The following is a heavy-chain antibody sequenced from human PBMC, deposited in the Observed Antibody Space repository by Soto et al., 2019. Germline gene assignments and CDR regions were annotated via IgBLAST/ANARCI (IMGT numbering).Heavy chain of an antibody. CDR2: IKSKTDGGTT. Sequence: GSLRLSCAASGFTFSNAWMSWVRQAPGKGLEWVGRIKSKTDGGTTDYAAPVKGRFTISRDDSKNTLYLQMNSLKTEDTAVYYCTTGGNWNDPWADFDYWGQGTLVTVSS. CDR3: TTGGNWNDPWADFDY. D-gene: IGHD1-1*01. CDR1: GFTFSNAW. V-gene: IGHV3-15*01. J-gene: IGHJ4*02.